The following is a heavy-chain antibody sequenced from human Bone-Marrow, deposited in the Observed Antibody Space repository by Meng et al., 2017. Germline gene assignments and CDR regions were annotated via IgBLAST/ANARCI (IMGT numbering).Heavy chain of an antibody. D-gene: IGHD3-22*01. CDR3: ARGGAAGYYDSSGYLYYFDY. CDR2: IYHSGST. Sequence: GSLRLSCAVSGYSISSGYYWGWIRQPPGKGLEWIGSIYHSGSTYYNPSLKSRVTISVDTSKNQFSLKLSSVTAADTAVYYCARGGAAGYYDSSGYLYYFDYWGQGTLVTVSS. J-gene: IGHJ4*02. CDR1: GYSISSGYY. V-gene: IGHV4-38-2*01.